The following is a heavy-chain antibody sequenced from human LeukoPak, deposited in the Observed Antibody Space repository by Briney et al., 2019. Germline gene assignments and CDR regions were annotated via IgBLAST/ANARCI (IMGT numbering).Heavy chain of an antibody. CDR1: GFTFSSYA. CDR2: ISGSGGST. D-gene: IGHD6-6*01. J-gene: IGHJ4*02. V-gene: IGHV3-23*01. CDR3: AKDRRPGTLHDY. Sequence: GGSLRLSCAAPGFTFSSYAMSWVRQAPGKGLEWVSAISGSGGSTYYADSVKGRFTISRDNSKNTLYLQMNSLRAEDTAVYYCAKDRRPGTLHDYWGQGTLVTVSS.